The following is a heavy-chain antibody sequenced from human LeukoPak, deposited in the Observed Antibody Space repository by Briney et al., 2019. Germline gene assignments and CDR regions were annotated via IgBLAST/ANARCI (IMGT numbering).Heavy chain of an antibody. CDR3: ARAHLSSSSTDYMEV. V-gene: IGHV3-30*03. Sequence: GGSLRLSCAASGFTFSNYAMNWVRQVPGKGLEGVALISYDGSNKHYADSVKGRFTISRDNSKNTLYLQMNSLRAEDTAVYYCARAHLSSSSTDYMEVWGKGTTVTVSS. D-gene: IGHD6-6*01. CDR2: ISYDGSNK. J-gene: IGHJ6*03. CDR1: GFTFSNYA.